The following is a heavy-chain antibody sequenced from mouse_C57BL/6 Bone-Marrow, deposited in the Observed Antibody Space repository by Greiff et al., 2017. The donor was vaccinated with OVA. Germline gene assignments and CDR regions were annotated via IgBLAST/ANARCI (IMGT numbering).Heavy chain of an antibody. D-gene: IGHD2-4*01. CDR3: ARDAPPDYHYAMDY. Sequence: EVMLVESGGGLVQSGRSLRLSCETSGFTFSDFYMEWVRPAPGKGLEWIAARRNKANDYTTEYSASVKGRFIVSRDTSQSILYLQMNALRAEDTAIYYCARDAPPDYHYAMDYWGQGTSVTVSS. J-gene: IGHJ4*01. CDR2: RRNKANDYTT. V-gene: IGHV7-1*01. CDR1: GFTFSDFY.